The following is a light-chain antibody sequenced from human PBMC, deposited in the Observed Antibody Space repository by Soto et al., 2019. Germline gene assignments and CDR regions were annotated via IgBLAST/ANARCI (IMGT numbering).Light chain of an antibody. CDR2: GAS. Sequence: LTMSPCTLSLSPGERATLSCRASQSVSSSYLAWYQQKPGQAPRLLIYGASSRATGIPDRFSGSGSGTDFTLTISRLEPEDFAVYYCQQCGSSPETFGQGTKVDIK. V-gene: IGKV3-20*01. CDR3: QQCGSSPET. CDR1: QSVSSSY. J-gene: IGKJ1*01.